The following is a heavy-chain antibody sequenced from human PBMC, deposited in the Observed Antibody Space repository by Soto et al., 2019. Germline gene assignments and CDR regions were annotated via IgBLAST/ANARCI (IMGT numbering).Heavy chain of an antibody. Sequence: DYGRRRISKISGKWLEWISYISNRGTYTHYADSVKGRFTVSRDNAKNSVNLQMSSLSAEDTSLYYCASGARSPRYILASRGQRTQVTVSS. V-gene: IGHV3-11*06. CDR3: ASGARSPRYILAS. CDR1: DYG. J-gene: IGHJ1*01. CDR2: ISNRGTYT. D-gene: IGHD1-26*01.